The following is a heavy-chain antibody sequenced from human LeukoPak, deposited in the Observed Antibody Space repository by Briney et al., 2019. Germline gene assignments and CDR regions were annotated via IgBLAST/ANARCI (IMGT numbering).Heavy chain of an antibody. Sequence: SETLSLTCTVSGYSISSGYYWGWIRQPPGKGLGWIGSIYHSGSTYYNPSLKSRVTISVDTAKNQFSLKLSSMTAADTAVYYCARGLAIGNFDWLLDYYFDYWGQGTLVTVSS. CDR1: GYSISSGYY. CDR2: IYHSGST. D-gene: IGHD3-9*01. CDR3: ARGLAIGNFDWLLDYYFDY. J-gene: IGHJ4*02. V-gene: IGHV4-38-2*02.